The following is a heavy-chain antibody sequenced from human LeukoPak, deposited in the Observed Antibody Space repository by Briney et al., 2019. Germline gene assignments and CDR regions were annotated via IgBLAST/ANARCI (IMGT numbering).Heavy chain of an antibody. V-gene: IGHV1-2*02. CDR2: INPNSGGT. CDR3: ARAPYYGSGSYFINFDY. J-gene: IGHJ4*02. CDR1: GYTFTGYY. D-gene: IGHD3-10*01. Sequence: ASVKVSCKASGYTFTGYYMHWVRQAPGQGLEWMGWINPNSGGTNYAQKFQGRVTMTRDMSISTAYMELSRLRSDDTAVYYCARAPYYGSGSYFINFDYWGQGTLVTVSS.